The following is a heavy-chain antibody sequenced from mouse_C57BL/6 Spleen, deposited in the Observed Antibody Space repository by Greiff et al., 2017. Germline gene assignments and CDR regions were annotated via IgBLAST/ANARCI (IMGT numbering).Heavy chain of an antibody. D-gene: IGHD3-2*02. CDR1: GYTFTDYE. Sequence: QVQLKQSGAELVRPGASVTLSCKASGYTFTDYEMHWVKQTPVHGLEWIGAIDPETGGTAYNQKFKGKAILTADKSSSTAYMELRSLTSEDSAVYYCTRSRSSGYGFAYWGQGTLVTVSA. V-gene: IGHV1-15*01. CDR2: IDPETGGT. CDR3: TRSRSSGYGFAY. J-gene: IGHJ3*01.